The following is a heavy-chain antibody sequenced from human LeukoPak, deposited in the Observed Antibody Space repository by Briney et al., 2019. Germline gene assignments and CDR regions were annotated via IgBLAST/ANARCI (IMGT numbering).Heavy chain of an antibody. J-gene: IGHJ3*02. CDR1: GGTFSSYA. CDR2: IIPIFGTA. V-gene: IGHV1-69*05. CDR3: ARGLNNDAFDI. Sequence: ASVKVSCKASGGTFSSYAISWVRQAPGQGLEGMGGIIPIFGTANYAQKFQGRVTITTDESTSTAYMELSSLRSEDTAVYYCARGLNNDAFDIWGQGTMVTVSS. D-gene: IGHD2-21*02.